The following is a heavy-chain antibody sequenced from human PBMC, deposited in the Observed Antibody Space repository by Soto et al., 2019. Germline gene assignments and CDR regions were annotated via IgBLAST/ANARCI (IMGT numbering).Heavy chain of an antibody. CDR2: INPSGGST. CDR3: ARDSLYSSSSNYSYYYYMDV. Sequence: ASVKVSCKASGYTFASYYMHWVRQAPGQGLEWMGIINPSGGSTSYAQKFQGRVTMTRDTSTSTVYMELSSLRSEDTAVYYCARDSLYSSSSNYSYYYYMDVRGKGTTVTVSS. D-gene: IGHD6-6*01. V-gene: IGHV1-46*03. CDR1: GYTFASYY. J-gene: IGHJ6*03.